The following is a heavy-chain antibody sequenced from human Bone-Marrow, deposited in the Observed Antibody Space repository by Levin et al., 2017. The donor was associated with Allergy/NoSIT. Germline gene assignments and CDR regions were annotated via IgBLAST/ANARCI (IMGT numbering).Heavy chain of an antibody. CDR3: AKESTSSKPTPRVDN. CDR2: ISAGGGGTT. J-gene: IGHJ4*02. CDR1: GFTFSNYA. D-gene: IGHD6-6*01. Sequence: GESLKISCAASGFTFSNYAMSWVRQAPGKGLEWVSAISAGGGGTTYYADSVKGRFTISRDNSKNTLVLQMNSLRAEDTAIYYCAKESTSSKPTPRVDNWGQGTLVTVSS. V-gene: IGHV3-23*01.